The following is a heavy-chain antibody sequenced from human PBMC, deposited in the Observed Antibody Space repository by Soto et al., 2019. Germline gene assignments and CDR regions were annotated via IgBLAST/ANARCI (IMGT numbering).Heavy chain of an antibody. J-gene: IGHJ6*02. V-gene: IGHV3-74*01. Sequence: EVQLVESGGGLVQPGGSLRLACAGSGFRVSDYWMHWVRQAPGKGLVWVSRVSNEGSKEYADFVKGRFTLSKDNAKNTLYLEMDSLSVADTALYYCTATPRNGMGVWGQGTKVTVAS. CDR3: TATPRNGMGV. CDR2: VSNEGSK. CDR1: GFRVSDYW.